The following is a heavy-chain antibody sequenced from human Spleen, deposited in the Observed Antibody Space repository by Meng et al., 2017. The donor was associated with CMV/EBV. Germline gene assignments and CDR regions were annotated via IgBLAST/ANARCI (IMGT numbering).Heavy chain of an antibody. Sequence: GGSLRLSCVASEFTFSRYSMNWVRQAPGKGREWVSYINSGGSVTSYADSVKGRVTISRDNAKNSLYLQMNSLRAEDTAVYFCARVVPDYAYYYYYGMDVWGQGTTVTVSS. D-gene: IGHD2-2*01. CDR1: EFTFSRYS. V-gene: IGHV3-48*04. CDR2: INSGGSVT. CDR3: ARVVPDYAYYYYYGMDV. J-gene: IGHJ6*02.